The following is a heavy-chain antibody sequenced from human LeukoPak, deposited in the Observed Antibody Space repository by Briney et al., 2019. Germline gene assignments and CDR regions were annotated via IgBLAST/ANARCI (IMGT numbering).Heavy chain of an antibody. CDR3: ARDSWYYDSSGYYSLPNYYYYGMDV. CDR2: IYYSGST. CDR1: GGSISSYY. V-gene: IGHV4-59*01. Sequence: SETLSLTCTVSGGSISSYYWSWIRQPPGKGLEWIGYIYYSGSTNYNPSLKSRVTISVDTSKNQFSLKLSTVTAADTAVYYCARDSWYYDSSGYYSLPNYYYYGMDVWGQGTTVTVSS. J-gene: IGHJ6*02. D-gene: IGHD3-22*01.